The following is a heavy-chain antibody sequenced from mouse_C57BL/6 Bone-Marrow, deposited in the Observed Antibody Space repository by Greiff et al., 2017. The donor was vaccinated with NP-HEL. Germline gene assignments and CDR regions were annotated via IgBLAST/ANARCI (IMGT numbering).Heavy chain of an antibody. CDR2: INPNTGGT. V-gene: IGHV1-26*01. D-gene: IGHD1-1*02. CDR1: GYTFTDYY. Sequence: VQLQQSGPELVKPGASVKISCKASGYTFTDYYMNWVQQSHGKSLEWIGDINPNTGGTSYNQKFKGKSTLTVDKSSSTAYMELRSLTYEDSAVYYCARWGGYYAMDYWGQGTSVTVSS. J-gene: IGHJ4*01. CDR3: ARWGGYYAMDY.